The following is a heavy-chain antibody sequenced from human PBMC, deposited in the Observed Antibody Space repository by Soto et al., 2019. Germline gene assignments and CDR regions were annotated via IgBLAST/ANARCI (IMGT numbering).Heavy chain of an antibody. Sequence: QGIEWMGWISAYNGNTNYAQNLRGRVTMTTDASTRTAYMELRSLRYDDTAMYYCSIDCKGGHPDGVSYWGQGTPVPGS. CDR2: ISAYNGNT. D-gene: IGHD3-3*01. J-gene: IGHJ4*01. V-gene: IGHV1-18*01. CDR3: SIDCKGGHPDGVSY.